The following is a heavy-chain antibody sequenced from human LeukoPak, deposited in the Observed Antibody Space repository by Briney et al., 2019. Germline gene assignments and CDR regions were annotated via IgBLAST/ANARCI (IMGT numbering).Heavy chain of an antibody. CDR3: GREGAAAEDVNWFDP. CDR2: INPNSGNT. D-gene: IGHD6-25*01. J-gene: IGHJ5*02. Sequence: RASVKVSCKASGYTFTGYYMHWVRQAPGQGLEWMGWINPNSGNTHYSQKFQDRVTMTRDTSISTAYMELSSLESDDTAIYYCGREGAAAEDVNWFDPWGQGTPVTVSS. V-gene: IGHV1-2*02. CDR1: GYTFTGYY.